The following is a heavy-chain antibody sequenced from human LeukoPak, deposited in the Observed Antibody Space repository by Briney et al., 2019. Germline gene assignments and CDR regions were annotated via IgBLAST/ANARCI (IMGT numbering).Heavy chain of an antibody. D-gene: IGHD6-13*01. Sequence: PGGSLRLSCAASGFTFSSYSMNWVRQAPGKGLEWVANIKQDGSEKYYVDSVKGRFTISRDNAKNSLYLQMNSLRAEDTAVYYCARGYSSFDYWGQGTLVTVSS. CDR2: IKQDGSEK. CDR1: GFTFSSYS. CDR3: ARGYSSFDY. J-gene: IGHJ4*02. V-gene: IGHV3-7*01.